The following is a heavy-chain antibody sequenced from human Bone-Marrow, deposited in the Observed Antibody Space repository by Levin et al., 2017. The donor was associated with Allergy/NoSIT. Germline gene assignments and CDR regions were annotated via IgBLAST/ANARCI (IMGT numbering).Heavy chain of an antibody. D-gene: IGHD3-10*01. V-gene: IGHV1-2*02. J-gene: IGHJ5*02. Sequence: ASVKVSCKASGDTFDSYYVHWVCQAPGQGLEWMGWINPNSGATNYAQKFQGRITMTRDTSISTAYMELTNLRFDDTAVYYCARGSKARGLYSPGWFDPWGQGTPVTVSS. CDR1: GDTFDSYY. CDR3: ARGSKARGLYSPGWFDP. CDR2: INPNSGAT.